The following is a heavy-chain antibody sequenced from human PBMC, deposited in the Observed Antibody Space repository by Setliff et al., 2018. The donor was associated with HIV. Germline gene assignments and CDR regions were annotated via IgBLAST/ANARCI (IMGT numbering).Heavy chain of an antibody. CDR1: GGTFSNYA. D-gene: IGHD3-22*01. V-gene: IGHV1-69*13. CDR3: AYDSSGYYLSFDY. CDR2: IIPISTTA. Sequence: SVKVSCKASGGTFSNYAISWVRQAPGQGLEWMGRIIPISTTAKYAQKFQGRVTITADESTSTAYMELSSLRSEDTAVYYCAYDSSGYYLSFDYWGQGTLVTVSS. J-gene: IGHJ4*02.